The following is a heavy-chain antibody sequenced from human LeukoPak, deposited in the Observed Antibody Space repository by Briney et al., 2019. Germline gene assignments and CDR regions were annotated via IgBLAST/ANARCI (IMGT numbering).Heavy chain of an antibody. J-gene: IGHJ4*02. CDR3: ARVGGYNWNSPFDY. Sequence: SETLSLTCTVSGGSISTSSYYWGWVRQPPGKGLEWIGNIFYSGSTYYSPSLKSRVTISLDTSRNQFSLKLNSVTAADTAVYYCARVGGYNWNSPFDYWGQGTLVTVSS. CDR2: IFYSGST. V-gene: IGHV4-39*07. D-gene: IGHD1-7*01. CDR1: GGSISTSSYY.